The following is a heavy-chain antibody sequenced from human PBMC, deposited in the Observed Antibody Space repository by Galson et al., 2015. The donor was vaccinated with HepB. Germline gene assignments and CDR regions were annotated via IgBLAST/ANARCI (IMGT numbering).Heavy chain of an antibody. Sequence: SLRLSCAASGFTFSSYSMNWVRQAPGKGLEWVSSISSSSSYIYYADSVKGRFTISRDNAKNSLYLQMSSLRAEDTAVYYCAREGTIFGVVKYWGQGTLVTVSS. D-gene: IGHD3-3*01. CDR2: ISSSSSYI. V-gene: IGHV3-21*01. CDR3: AREGTIFGVVKY. J-gene: IGHJ4*02. CDR1: GFTFSSYS.